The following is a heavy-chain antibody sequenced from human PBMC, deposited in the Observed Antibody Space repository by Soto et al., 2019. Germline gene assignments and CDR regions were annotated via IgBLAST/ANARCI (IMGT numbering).Heavy chain of an antibody. CDR2: ISAYNGNT. CDR1: GYTFTSYG. V-gene: IGHV1-18*01. CDR3: ARDTLYSYGSPRPFDY. D-gene: IGHD5-18*01. J-gene: IGHJ4*02. Sequence: QVPLVQSGAEVKKPGASVKVSCKASGYTFTSYGISWVRQAPGQGLEWMGWISAYNGNTNYAQKLQGRVTMTTDTSTSTPYMELRSLRSDDTAVYYCARDTLYSYGSPRPFDYWGQGTLVTVSS.